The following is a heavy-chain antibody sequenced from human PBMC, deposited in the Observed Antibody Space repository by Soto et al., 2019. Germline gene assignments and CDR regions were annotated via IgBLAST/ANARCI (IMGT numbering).Heavy chain of an antibody. V-gene: IGHV4-59*01. CDR3: ARAGSSILYRVDYYYYYGIDF. Sequence: SETLSLTCTVSGGSISSCYWSWIRQPPGKGLEWIGYIYYSGSTNYNPSLKSRVTISVDTSKNQFSLKLSSVTAADTAVYYCARAGSSILYRVDYYYYYGIDFWGQGTTVTVSS. J-gene: IGHJ6*02. CDR2: IYYSGST. CDR1: GGSISSCY. D-gene: IGHD6-13*01.